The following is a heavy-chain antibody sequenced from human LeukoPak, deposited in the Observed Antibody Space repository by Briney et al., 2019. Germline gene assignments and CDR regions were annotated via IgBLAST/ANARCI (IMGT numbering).Heavy chain of an antibody. CDR2: IRYDGSNR. D-gene: IGHD3-16*01. CDR3: AKDRREYATRWKGDLQN. Sequence: GGSLRLSCAASGFTFSSYGMHWVRQAPGMGLEWVAFIRYDGSNRYYADSVKGRVTISRDNSKNTVYLQMNSLRAEDPALYFCAKDRREYATRWKGDLQNWGQGTLVTVSS. J-gene: IGHJ4*02. CDR1: GFTFSSYG. V-gene: IGHV3-30*02.